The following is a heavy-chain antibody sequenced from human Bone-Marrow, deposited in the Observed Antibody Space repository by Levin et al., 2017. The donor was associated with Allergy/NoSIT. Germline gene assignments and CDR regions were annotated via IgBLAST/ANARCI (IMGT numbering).Heavy chain of an antibody. CDR2: ISYDGNNK. D-gene: IGHD3-10*01. CDR1: GFTFSSYA. Sequence: GESLKISCAASGFTFSSYAMFWVRQAPGKGLEWLATISYDGNNKDCADSVKGRFTISRDNSKNTLYLQMNSLIPEDTAVYYCARGESSWEGGGGVYWGQGTLVTVSS. J-gene: IGHJ4*02. V-gene: IGHV3-30-3*01. CDR3: ARGESSWEGGGGVY.